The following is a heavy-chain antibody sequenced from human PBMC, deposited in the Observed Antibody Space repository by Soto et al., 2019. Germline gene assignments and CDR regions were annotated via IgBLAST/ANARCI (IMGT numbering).Heavy chain of an antibody. CDR1: GFTVSSHA. V-gene: IGHV3-23*01. CDR2: VTADGGT. J-gene: IGHJ3*02. Sequence: EVQVLESGGGLVQPGGSLRLSCDGSGFTVSSHAMTWVRLAQGKGPEWVSTVTADGGTYYADSVKGRFAMSRDTSENTLYLQMNSLGAEDTAAYYCAPHVSCSGGSCKYDAFAIRGQGTMVTVSS. CDR3: APHVSCSGGSCKYDAFAI. D-gene: IGHD2-15*01.